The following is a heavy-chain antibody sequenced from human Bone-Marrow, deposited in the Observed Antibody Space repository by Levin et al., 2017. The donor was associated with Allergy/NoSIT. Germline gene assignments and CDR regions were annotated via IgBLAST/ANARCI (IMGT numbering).Heavy chain of an antibody. Sequence: GESLKISCAASGFNFSIYGMNWVRQAPGKGLEWVSSISSSSRNIYYADSMKGRFTISRDKAKNSLYLQMKSLRAEDTAVYYCARDRTTGILRNYGMDVWGQGTTVTVSS. CDR2: ISSSSRNI. J-gene: IGHJ6*02. CDR3: ARDRTTGILRNYGMDV. V-gene: IGHV3-21*04. D-gene: IGHD3-9*01. CDR1: GFNFSIYG.